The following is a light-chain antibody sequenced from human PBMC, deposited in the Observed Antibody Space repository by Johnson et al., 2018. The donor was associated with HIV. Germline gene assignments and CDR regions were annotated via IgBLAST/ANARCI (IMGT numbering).Light chain of an antibody. Sequence: QSVLTQPPSVSVAPGQKVTISCSGSSSNIGNNYVSWYQHLPGTAPKLLIYDNNKRPSGIPDRFSGSKSGTSDTLGITGLQTGDEADYYCGTWNSSLSVLYVFGTGTTVTVL. J-gene: IGLJ1*01. CDR3: GTWNSSLSVLYV. CDR1: SSNIGNNY. CDR2: DNN. V-gene: IGLV1-51*01.